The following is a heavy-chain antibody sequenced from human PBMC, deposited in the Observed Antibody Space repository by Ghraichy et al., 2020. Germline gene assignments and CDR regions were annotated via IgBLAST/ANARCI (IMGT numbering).Heavy chain of an antibody. CDR2: ISSSSSYI. V-gene: IGHV3-21*01. J-gene: IGHJ3*02. CDR1: GFTFSSYS. Sequence: GESLNISCAASGFTFSSYSMNWVRQAPGKGLEWVSSISSSSSYIYYADSVKGRFTISRDNAKNSLYLQMNSLRAEDTAVYYCARDLQENDYVWGSYRLVSHRVDAFDIWGQGTMVTVSS. CDR3: ARDLQENDYVWGSYRLVSHRVDAFDI. D-gene: IGHD3-16*02.